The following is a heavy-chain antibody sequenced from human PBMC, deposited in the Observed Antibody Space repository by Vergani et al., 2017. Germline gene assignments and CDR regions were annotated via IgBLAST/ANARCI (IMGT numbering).Heavy chain of an antibody. CDR1: GDSMNTYY. Sequence: QVQLQESGPGLVKPSETLSLTWSASGDSMNTYYWTWIRQPPGKGLEWIGYIYDSGDTKYNPSLKSRVTMSLDTSKNQFSLNLYSVTAADTAVYYCARGALWWLRQIDSWGQGTLVTVSS. J-gene: IGHJ4*02. CDR3: ARGALWWLRQIDS. CDR2: IYDSGDT. D-gene: IGHD2-21*01. V-gene: IGHV4-59*01.